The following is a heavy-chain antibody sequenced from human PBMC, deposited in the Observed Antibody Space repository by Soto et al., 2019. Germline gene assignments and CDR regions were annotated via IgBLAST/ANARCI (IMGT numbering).Heavy chain of an antibody. CDR3: ARDRLVRGFDP. CDR1: GFIFSSYS. Sequence: GGSLRLSCAASGFIFSSYSMHWVRQAPGKGLVWVSRINSDGSSTSYADSVKGRFTISRDNAKNTLYLQMNSLRAEDTAVYYCARDRLVRGFDPWGQGTLVTVSS. J-gene: IGHJ5*02. CDR2: INSDGSST. V-gene: IGHV3-74*01. D-gene: IGHD6-19*01.